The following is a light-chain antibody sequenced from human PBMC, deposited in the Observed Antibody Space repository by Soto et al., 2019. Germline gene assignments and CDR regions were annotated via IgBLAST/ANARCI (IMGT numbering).Light chain of an antibody. V-gene: IGKV4-1*01. J-gene: IGKJ1*01. Sequence: DIVMTQSPDSLAVSLGERATINCKSSQSVLYSSNNKNYLAWYQQKPGQPPKLLIYWASTRESGVPDRFSGSGSGTDFTLTISSLQAEDVAVYYCQQHYSTPWKLGQGTKVDIK. CDR1: QSVLYSSNNKNY. CDR2: WAS. CDR3: QQHYSTPWK.